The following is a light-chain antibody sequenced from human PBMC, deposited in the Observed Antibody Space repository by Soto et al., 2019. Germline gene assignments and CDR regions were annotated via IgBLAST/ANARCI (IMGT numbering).Light chain of an antibody. CDR3: QQRNIWPPVT. J-gene: IGKJ5*01. V-gene: IGKV3-11*01. CDR1: ETVTGKY. CDR2: LTS. Sequence: EIVLTQSPGTLSLSPGDRATLSCRASETVTGKYLAWYQHKPGQAPRLLIYLTSNRAAGIPARFSGSGSGTDFTLTISSLEPEDSAIYYCQQRNIWPPVTFGQGTRLEIK.